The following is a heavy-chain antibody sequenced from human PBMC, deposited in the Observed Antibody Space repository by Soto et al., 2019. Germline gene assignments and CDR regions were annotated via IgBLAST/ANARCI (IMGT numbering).Heavy chain of an antibody. J-gene: IGHJ1*01. Sequence: SETLSLTCAVYGGSFSGYYRSWIRQPPGKGLEWIGEINHSGSTNYNPSLKSRVTISVDTSKNQFSLKLSSVTAADTAVYYCARGASSSGFLQHWGQGTLVTVSS. D-gene: IGHD6-19*01. CDR1: GGSFSGYY. CDR3: ARGASSSGFLQH. V-gene: IGHV4-34*01. CDR2: INHSGST.